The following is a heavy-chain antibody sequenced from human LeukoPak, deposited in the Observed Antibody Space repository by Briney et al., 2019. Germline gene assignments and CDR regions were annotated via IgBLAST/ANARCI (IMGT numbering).Heavy chain of an antibody. CDR2: ITPDGSGK. J-gene: IGHJ4*02. CDR3: ASWGAGGNS. V-gene: IGHV3-7*01. Sequence: GGSLRLSCEASGFTISTNWMNWVRQVPGQGVDWVANITPDGSGKRYVDSVKGRFPIARDNADNSLSLQINSLRAEDTAVYYCASWGAGGNSWGQGTLVTVSS. CDR1: GFTISTNW. D-gene: IGHD3-16*01.